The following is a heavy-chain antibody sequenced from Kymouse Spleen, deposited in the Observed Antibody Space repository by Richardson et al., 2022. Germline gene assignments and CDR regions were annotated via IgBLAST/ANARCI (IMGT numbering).Heavy chain of an antibody. D-gene: IGHD1-7*01. CDR1: GGSISSSSYY. J-gene: IGHJ6*02. Sequence: QLQLQESGPGLVKPSETLSLTCTVSGGSISSSSYYWGWIRQPPGKGLEWIGSIYYSGSTYYNPSLKSRVTISVDTSKNQFSLKLSSVTAADTAVYYCARDDGTPYYYYGMDVWGQGTTVTVSS. CDR2: IYYSGST. CDR3: ARDDGTPYYYYGMDV. V-gene: IGHV4-39*01.